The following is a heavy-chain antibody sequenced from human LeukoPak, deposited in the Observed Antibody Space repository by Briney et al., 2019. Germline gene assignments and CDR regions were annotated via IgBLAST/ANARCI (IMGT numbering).Heavy chain of an antibody. CDR3: ARGSIVGAFDAFDI. CDR1: GGSISNYY. J-gene: IGHJ3*02. Sequence: PSETLSLTCTVSGGSISNYYWNWIRQPPGKGLEWIGYVSYSGSTNYNPSLKSRVTISLYTSKNQFSLILNSVTAADTAVYYCARGSIVGAFDAFDIWGQGTMVTVSS. V-gene: IGHV4-59*01. CDR2: VSYSGST. D-gene: IGHD1-26*01.